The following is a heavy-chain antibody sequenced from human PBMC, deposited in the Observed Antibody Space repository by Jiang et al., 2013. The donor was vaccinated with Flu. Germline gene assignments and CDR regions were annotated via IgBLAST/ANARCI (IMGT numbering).Heavy chain of an antibody. Sequence: GAEVKKPGESLRISCKASGYRFTTYWISWVRQMPGKGLELMGRIDPSGSFPKYIPSSKATSPLSGDNSITTAYLQWTRLQASDTAMYYCARLGRAGALDIWGQGTNGHRLF. D-gene: IGHD3-10*01. CDR1: GYRFTTYW. V-gene: IGHV5-10-1*01. CDR2: IDPSGSFP. CDR3: ARLGRAGALDI. J-gene: IGHJ3*02.